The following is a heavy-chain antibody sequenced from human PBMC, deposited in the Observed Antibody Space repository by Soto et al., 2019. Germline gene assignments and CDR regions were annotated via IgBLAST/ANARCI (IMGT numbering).Heavy chain of an antibody. V-gene: IGHV1-18*01. CDR3: ARDTTSYYYYGMDV. J-gene: IGHJ6*02. CDR1: GYTFTSYG. CDR2: ISAYNGNT. Sequence: GASVKVSCKASGYTFTSYGISWVRQAPGQGLEWMGWISAYNGNTNYAQKLQGRVTMTTDTSTSTAYMELRSLRSDDTAVYYCARDTTSYYYYGMDVWGQGTTVTVSS. D-gene: IGHD1-1*01.